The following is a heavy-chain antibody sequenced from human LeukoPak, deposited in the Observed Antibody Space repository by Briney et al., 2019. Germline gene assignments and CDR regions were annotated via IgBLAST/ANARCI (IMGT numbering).Heavy chain of an antibody. Sequence: SETLSLTCTVSGGSISSGSYYWSWIRQPAGKGLEWIGRIYTSGSTNYNPSLKSRVTISVDTSKNQFSLKLSSVTAADTAVYYCARGPPTYSSSAGVDYWGQGTLVTVSS. J-gene: IGHJ4*02. D-gene: IGHD6-6*01. CDR1: GGSISSGSYY. CDR3: ARGPPTYSSSAGVDY. CDR2: IYTSGST. V-gene: IGHV4-61*02.